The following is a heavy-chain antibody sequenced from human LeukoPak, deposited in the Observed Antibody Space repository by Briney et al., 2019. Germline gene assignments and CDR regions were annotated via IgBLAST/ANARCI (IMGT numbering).Heavy chain of an antibody. CDR3: ARYIAVAGNDFDY. CDR2: ISGYNGNT. Sequence: ASVKVSCKASGYTFVTHGISWVRQAPGQGLEWMGWISGYNGNTNYAQKFQGRVTMTTDTSTSTAYMELRSLRSDDTAVYYCARYIAVAGNDFDYWGQGTLVTVSS. D-gene: IGHD6-19*01. J-gene: IGHJ4*02. V-gene: IGHV1-18*01. CDR1: GYTFVTHG.